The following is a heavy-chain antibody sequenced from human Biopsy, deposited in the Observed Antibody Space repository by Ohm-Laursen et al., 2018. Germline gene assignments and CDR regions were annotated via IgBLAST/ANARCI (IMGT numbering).Heavy chain of an antibody. Sequence: SETLSLTCTVSGGSISDSTYHWGWIRQSPGKGLEWIGNIYYSGNTDYSPSLKSRVTISADRSKNQFSLKLTSVTAADTAMYYCARQEFATSPLDYWGQGSLVTVSS. CDR1: GGSISDSTYH. CDR2: IYYSGNT. CDR3: ARQEFATSPLDY. V-gene: IGHV4-39*01. J-gene: IGHJ4*02. D-gene: IGHD3-10*01.